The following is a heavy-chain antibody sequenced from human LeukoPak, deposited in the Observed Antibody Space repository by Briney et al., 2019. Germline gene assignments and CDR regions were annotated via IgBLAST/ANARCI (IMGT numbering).Heavy chain of an antibody. CDR1: GFTFSSYW. CDR3: AREGVVGATANHYDY. D-gene: IGHD1-26*01. V-gene: IGHV3-74*01. Sequence: GGSLRLSCAASGFTFSSYWMHWVRQAPGKGLVWVSRINSDGSSTSYADSVKGRFTISRDNAKNSLYLQMNSLRAEDTAVYYCAREGVVGATANHYDYWGLGSLVTVSS. J-gene: IGHJ4*02. CDR2: INSDGSST.